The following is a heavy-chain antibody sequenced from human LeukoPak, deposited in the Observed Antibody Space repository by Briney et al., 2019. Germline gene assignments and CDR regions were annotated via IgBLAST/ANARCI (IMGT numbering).Heavy chain of an antibody. J-gene: IGHJ4*02. CDR2: ISSSGTYI. CDR3: ARGDATAFDY. D-gene: IGHD4-17*01. V-gene: IGHV3-21*01. Sequence: GGSLRLSCAASRFTFSSYTMNWVRQAPGKGLEWVSSISSSGTYIYYADSVKGRFSISRDNAKNSLYLQMNSLRVEDTAVYYCARGDATAFDYWGQGTLVTVSS. CDR1: RFTFSSYT.